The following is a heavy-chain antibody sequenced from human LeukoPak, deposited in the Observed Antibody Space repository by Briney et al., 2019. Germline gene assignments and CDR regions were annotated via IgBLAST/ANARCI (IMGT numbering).Heavy chain of an antibody. D-gene: IGHD3-22*01. Sequence: GESLKIPCRGSGYSFPSYWIGWGRQIPGKGLEGMGIIYPGDSDTIYSPSFQGQDTISADKSITPAYLQWSSLKASDTAMYYCARHDSSGYHPWLDYWGQGTLVTVSS. CDR1: GYSFPSYW. V-gene: IGHV5-51*01. CDR3: ARHDSSGYHPWLDY. J-gene: IGHJ4*02. CDR2: IYPGDSDT.